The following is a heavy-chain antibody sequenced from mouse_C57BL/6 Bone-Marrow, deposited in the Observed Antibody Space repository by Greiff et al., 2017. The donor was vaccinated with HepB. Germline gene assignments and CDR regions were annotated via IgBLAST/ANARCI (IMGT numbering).Heavy chain of an antibody. CDR2: INPSSGYT. V-gene: IGHV1-7*01. CDR1: GYTFTSYW. Sequence: QVQLKQSGAELAKPGASVKLSCKASGYTFTSYWMHWVNQRPGQGLEWIGYINPSSGYTKYNQKFKDKATLTADKSSSTAYMQLSSLTYEDSAVYYCAKGPLHYYGSDYWGQGTTLTVSS. J-gene: IGHJ2*01. D-gene: IGHD1-1*01. CDR3: AKGPLHYYGSDY.